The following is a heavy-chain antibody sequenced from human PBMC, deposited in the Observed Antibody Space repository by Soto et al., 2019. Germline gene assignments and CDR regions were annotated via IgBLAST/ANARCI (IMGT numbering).Heavy chain of an antibody. CDR2: ISAYNGNT. J-gene: IGHJ4*01. D-gene: IGHD6-19*01. V-gene: IGHV1-18*04. CDR1: GYSFTSYG. Sequence: ASVKVSCKAPGYSFTSYGSSWVRQSSGQGLEWMGWISAYNGNTNYAQKLQGRVTMTTDTSTSTAYMELRSLRSDVTAVYYCARVESPGEWLPPGYFDYWGQ. CDR3: ARVESPGEWLPPGYFDY.